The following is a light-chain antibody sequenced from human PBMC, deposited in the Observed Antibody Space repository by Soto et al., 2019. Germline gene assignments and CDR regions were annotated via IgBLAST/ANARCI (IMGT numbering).Light chain of an antibody. CDR2: DVT. V-gene: IGLV2-14*03. J-gene: IGLJ1*01. Sequence: QSALTQPASVSGSPGQSITISCTGTSSDVGDYNYVSWYQLHPGKAPKLMIFDVTNRPSGVSHRFSGSKSGNTASLTISGLQADDEADYYCSSYTTSSLYVFGTGTKLTVL. CDR1: SSDVGDYNY. CDR3: SSYTTSSLYV.